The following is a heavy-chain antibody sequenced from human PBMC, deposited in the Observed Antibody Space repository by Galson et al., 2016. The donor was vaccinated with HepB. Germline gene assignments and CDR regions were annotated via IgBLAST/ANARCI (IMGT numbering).Heavy chain of an antibody. V-gene: IGHV3-30*18. J-gene: IGHJ3*02. D-gene: IGHD5-12*01. Sequence: SLRLSCAASGFSFSGYGIHWVRQAPGKGLEWVAVISYDGYKTYYADSVKGRFSISRDNYKNSVSLQINSLRTEDTAVYYCEKADTGYIWDPIDMWGQGTRVTVSP. CDR3: EKADTGYIWDPIDM. CDR2: ISYDGYKT. CDR1: GFSFSGYG.